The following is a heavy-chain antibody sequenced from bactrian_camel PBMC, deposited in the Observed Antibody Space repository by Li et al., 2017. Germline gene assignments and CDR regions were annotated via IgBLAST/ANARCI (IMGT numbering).Heavy chain of an antibody. CDR1: GITFSRHD. V-gene: IGHV3S6*01. J-gene: IGHJ4*01. CDR3: ATGVYCANVLSPSEYDT. D-gene: IGHD3*01. Sequence: HVQLVESGGGLVQPGESLRLSCVASGITFSRHDMSWVRQAPGKEVEWVAGITSLPSLFRAASYADSVKGRFTISRDSAKTTLFLEMNSLKPDDTAMYYCATGVYCANVLSPSEYDTWGQGTQVTVS. CDR2: ITSLPSLFRAA.